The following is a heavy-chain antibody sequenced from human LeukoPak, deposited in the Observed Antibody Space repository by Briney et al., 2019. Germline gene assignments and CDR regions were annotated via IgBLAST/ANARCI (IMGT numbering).Heavy chain of an antibody. CDR3: TRDFIQQLVPFDC. CDR2: IKQDGSEK. Sequence: GGSLRLSCAASGFTFSSYWMSWVRKAPGKGLEWVANIKQDGSEKYYVDSVKGRFTISRDNAKNSLYLQMNSLRAEDTAVYYCTRDFIQQLVPFDCWGQGTMVTVSS. CDR1: GFTFSSYW. D-gene: IGHD6-13*01. J-gene: IGHJ4*02. V-gene: IGHV3-7*01.